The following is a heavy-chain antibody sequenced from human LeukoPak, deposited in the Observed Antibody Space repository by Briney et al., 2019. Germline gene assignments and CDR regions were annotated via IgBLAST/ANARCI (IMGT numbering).Heavy chain of an antibody. J-gene: IGHJ6*02. CDR1: GFTFSSYS. V-gene: IGHV3-48*01. D-gene: IGHD2-15*01. Sequence: GGSLRLSCAASGFTFSSYSMNWVRQAPGKGLEWVSYISSSSSTIYYADSVKGRFTISRDNAKNSLYLQMNSLTAADTAVYYCARDGGGSLHGMDVWGQGTTVTVSS. CDR3: ARDGGGSLHGMDV. CDR2: ISSSSSTI.